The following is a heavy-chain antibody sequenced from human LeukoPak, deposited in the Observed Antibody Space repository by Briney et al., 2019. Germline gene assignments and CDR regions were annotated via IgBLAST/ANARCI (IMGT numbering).Heavy chain of an antibody. Sequence: GGSLRLSCAASGFTFSSYAMSWVRRAPGKGLEWVSAISGSGGSTYYADSVKGRFTISRDNSKNTLYLQMNSLRAEDTAVYYCATELEMATIRNYWGQGTLVTVSS. CDR3: ATELEMATIRNY. CDR1: GFTFSSYA. D-gene: IGHD5-24*01. V-gene: IGHV3-23*01. CDR2: ISGSGGST. J-gene: IGHJ4*02.